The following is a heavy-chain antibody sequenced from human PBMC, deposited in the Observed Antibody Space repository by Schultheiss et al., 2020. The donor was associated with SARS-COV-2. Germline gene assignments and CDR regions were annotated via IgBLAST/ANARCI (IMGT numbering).Heavy chain of an antibody. D-gene: IGHD3-16*01. CDR3: ARFSFGSASNDAFDI. J-gene: IGHJ3*02. Sequence: GGSLRLSCAASGFTVSSNYMSWVRQAPGKGLEWVAVISYDGSNKYYADSVKGRFTISRDNSKNTLYLQMNSLRAEDTAVYYCARFSFGSASNDAFDIWGQGTLVTVSS. CDR2: ISYDGSNK. V-gene: IGHV3-30*03. CDR1: GFTVSSNY.